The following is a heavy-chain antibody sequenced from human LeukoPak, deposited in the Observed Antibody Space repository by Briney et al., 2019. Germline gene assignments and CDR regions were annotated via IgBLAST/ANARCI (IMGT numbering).Heavy chain of an antibody. Sequence: GGSLRLSCAASGFTFSSYWMHWVRQAPGKGLVWVSRINGDGSITTYADSVRGRFTISRDNAKNTLYLQMNSLRAEDTAVYYCARAGDGFDIWGRGTMVTVSS. V-gene: IGHV3-74*01. CDR1: GFTFSSYW. CDR2: INGDGSIT. J-gene: IGHJ3*02. CDR3: ARAGDGFDI.